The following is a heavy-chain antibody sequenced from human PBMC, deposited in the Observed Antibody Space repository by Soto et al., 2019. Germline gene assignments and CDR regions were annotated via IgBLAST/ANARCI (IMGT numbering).Heavy chain of an antibody. Sequence: QVQLVQSGAEVKKPGASVKVSCKASGYTFTSYGISWVRQAPGQGLEWMGWISAYNGNTNYAQKLQGRVTMTKDTSTSTAYMELRILRADDTAVYYCARALRSAALDYWGQGTLVTVSS. CDR1: GYTFTSYG. V-gene: IGHV1-18*01. CDR3: ARALRSAALDY. D-gene: IGHD3-10*01. J-gene: IGHJ4*02. CDR2: ISAYNGNT.